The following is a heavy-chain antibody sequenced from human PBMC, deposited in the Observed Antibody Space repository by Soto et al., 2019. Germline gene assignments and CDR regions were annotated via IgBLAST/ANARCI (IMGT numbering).Heavy chain of an antibody. CDR2: IYYSGIT. CDR1: GGSVSSSIYY. Sequence: QLQLQESGPGLVKSSATLSLTCTISGGSVSSSIYYWGWIRQSPGKGLEWIGSIYYSGITYYNPSLESRVTISVDTSKNQFSLTLNSVTAADTATYFCARNRAYVAEKSLYYFDYWGQGTLVTVSS. J-gene: IGHJ4*02. D-gene: IGHD3-10*02. CDR3: ARNRAYVAEKSLYYFDY. V-gene: IGHV4-39*01.